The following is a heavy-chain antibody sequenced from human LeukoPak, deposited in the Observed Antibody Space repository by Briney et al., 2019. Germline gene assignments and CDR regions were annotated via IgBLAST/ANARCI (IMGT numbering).Heavy chain of an antibody. CDR2: IYYSGST. CDR3: ARDNQLGYCISTSCYLGRVVGYYYYYMDV. Sequence: SETLSLTCTVSGGSISSSSYYWGWIRQPPGKGREWFGSIYYSGSTYYNPSLKSRVTISVYTSKNQFSLKLSAVTAADTAVYYCARDNQLGYCISTSCYLGRVVGYYYYYMDVWGKGTTVTVSS. J-gene: IGHJ6*03. D-gene: IGHD2-2*01. CDR1: GGSISSSSYY. V-gene: IGHV4-39*07.